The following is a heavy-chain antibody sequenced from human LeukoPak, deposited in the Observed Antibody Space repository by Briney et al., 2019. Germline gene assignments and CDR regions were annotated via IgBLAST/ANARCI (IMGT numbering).Heavy chain of an antibody. CDR3: ARGDLTGKFDY. Sequence: SETLSLTCAVSGGSISSGGYSWSWIRQPPGKGLEWIGYIYHSGSTYYNPSLKSRVTISVDTSKNQFSLKLSSVTAADTAVYYCARGDLTGKFDYWGQGTLVTVSS. V-gene: IGHV4-30-2*05. J-gene: IGHJ4*02. CDR2: IYHSGST. CDR1: GGSISSGGYS. D-gene: IGHD1-20*01.